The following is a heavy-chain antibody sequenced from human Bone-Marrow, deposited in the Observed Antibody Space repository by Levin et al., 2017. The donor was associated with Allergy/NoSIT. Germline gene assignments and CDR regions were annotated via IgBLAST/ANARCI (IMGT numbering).Heavy chain of an antibody. Sequence: EASVKVSCKASGGTFSSYAISWVRQAPGQGLEWMGGIIPIFGTANYAQKFQGRVTITADESTSTAYMELSSLRSEDTAVYYCARGPHIAAAGLVYYFDYWGQGTLVTVSS. CDR3: ARGPHIAAAGLVYYFDY. V-gene: IGHV1-69*13. J-gene: IGHJ4*02. CDR2: IIPIFGTA. CDR1: GGTFSSYA. D-gene: IGHD6-13*01.